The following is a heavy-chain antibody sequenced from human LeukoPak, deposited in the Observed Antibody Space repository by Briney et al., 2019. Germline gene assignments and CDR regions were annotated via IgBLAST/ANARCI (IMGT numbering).Heavy chain of an antibody. J-gene: IGHJ5*02. D-gene: IGHD2-15*01. V-gene: IGHV4-59*01. CDR2: IYYSGST. Sequence: SETLSLTCTVSGGSISSYYWSWIRQPPGKGLEWIGYIYYSGSTNYNPSLKSRVTISVDTSKNQFSLKLSSVTAADTAVYYCARGIPDIVVVVADWFDPWGQGTLVTVSS. CDR3: ARGIPDIVVVVADWFDP. CDR1: GGSISSYY.